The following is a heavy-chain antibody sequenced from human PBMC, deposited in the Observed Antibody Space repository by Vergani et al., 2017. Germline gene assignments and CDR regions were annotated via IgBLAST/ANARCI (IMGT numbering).Heavy chain of an antibody. D-gene: IGHD3-16*01. CDR3: TRGRLDDSYAYFVY. CDR1: GFTLGDYA. V-gene: IGHV3-49*04. J-gene: IGHJ4*02. Sequence: EVHLVESGGGLVQPGRSLRLSCSGSGFTLGDYAMTWVRQAPGKGLEWVAFIWSKPYGGTTEYAASVKGRFTISRDYSKSIAYLQMSSLKAEDTAVYYCTRGRLDDSYAYFVYWGQGALVTVAP. CDR2: IWSKPYGGTT.